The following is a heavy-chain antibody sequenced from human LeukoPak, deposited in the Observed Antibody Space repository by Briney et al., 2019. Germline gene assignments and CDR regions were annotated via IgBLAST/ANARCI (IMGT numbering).Heavy chain of an antibody. J-gene: IGHJ4*02. D-gene: IGHD1-26*01. CDR3: ARGFSAKSGSLLY. V-gene: IGHV1-2*04. CDR1: GYTFTGYY. Sequence: ASVKVSCKASGYTFTGYYMHWLRQAPGQGLEWMGWINPNSGGTNYAQKFQGWVTMTRDTSISTAYMELSRLRSDDTAVYYCARGFSAKSGSLLYWGQGTLVTVSS. CDR2: INPNSGGT.